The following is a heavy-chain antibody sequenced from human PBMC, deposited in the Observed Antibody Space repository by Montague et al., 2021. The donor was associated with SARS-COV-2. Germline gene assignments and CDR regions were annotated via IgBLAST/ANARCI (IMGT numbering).Heavy chain of an antibody. CDR3: ASPGGYCTGGSCYYVY. J-gene: IGHJ4*02. Sequence: SETLSLTCSVSGGSISTYYWSWIRQPPGKGLEWIGYIYYSGSTNYNPSLKRRVTISIDTSKNQFSLELSSVTAADMDVYYCASPGGYCTGGSCYYVYWGQGTLVTVSS. CDR1: GGSISTYY. CDR2: IYYSGST. V-gene: IGHV4-59*01. D-gene: IGHD2-15*01.